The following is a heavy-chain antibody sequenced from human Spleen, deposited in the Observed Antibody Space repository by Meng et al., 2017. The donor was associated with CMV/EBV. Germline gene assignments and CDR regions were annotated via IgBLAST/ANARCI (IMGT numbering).Heavy chain of an antibody. D-gene: IGHD3-3*01. V-gene: IGHV3-13*01. Sequence: GGSLRLSCAASGFIFSNYDMHWVRQATGKGLEWVSGIGTTGDTYYPGSVKGRVTISRDNAKNSLYLQMNSLRAEDTAVYYCARDVGKGNYDFWSGHYGDAFDIWGQGTMVTVSS. CDR1: GFIFSNYD. CDR2: IGTTGDT. J-gene: IGHJ3*02. CDR3: ARDVGKGNYDFWSGHYGDAFDI.